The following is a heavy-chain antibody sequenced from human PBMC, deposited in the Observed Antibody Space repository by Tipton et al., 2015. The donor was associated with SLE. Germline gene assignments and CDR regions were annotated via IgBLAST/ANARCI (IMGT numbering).Heavy chain of an antibody. V-gene: IGHV3-23*01. D-gene: IGHD3-3*01. CDR1: GFTFSSQA. CDR3: AKDLPVFDFETYD. CDR2: IGGSGDIT. J-gene: IGHJ4*02. Sequence: SLRLSCSASGFTFSSQAMSWVRQAPGKGLEWVSTIGGSGDITYYADSVKGRFTFSRDNSNNTLYLQLSSLRVEDTAVYYCAKDLPVFDFETYDWGQGTLVTVSS.